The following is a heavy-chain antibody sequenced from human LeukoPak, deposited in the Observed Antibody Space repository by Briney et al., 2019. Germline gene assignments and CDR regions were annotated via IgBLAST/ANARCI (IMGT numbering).Heavy chain of an antibody. J-gene: IGHJ4*02. CDR2: ISAYNGTT. Sequence: GASVKVSCKASGYTFPSYGISWVRQAPGQGLEWMGWISAYNGTTNYAQKLQGRVTMTTDTSTSTAYMELRSLRSDDTAVYYCARDQTPYYDSSGYFPPNYWGQGTLVTVSS. V-gene: IGHV1-18*01. CDR1: GYTFPSYG. D-gene: IGHD3-22*01. CDR3: ARDQTPYYDSSGYFPPNY.